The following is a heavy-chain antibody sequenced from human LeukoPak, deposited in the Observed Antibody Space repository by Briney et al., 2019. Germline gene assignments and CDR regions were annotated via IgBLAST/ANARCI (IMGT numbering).Heavy chain of an antibody. CDR3: AELGITVIGGV. CDR2: ISSSGSTI. CDR1: AFTFSSYE. D-gene: IGHD3-10*02. J-gene: IGHJ6*04. V-gene: IGHV3-48*03. Sequence: GGSLRLSCAASAFTFSSYEMNWVRQAPGKGLEWVSYISSSGSTIYYADSVKGRFTISRDNDKNSLYLQMNSLRAEDTAVYYCAELGITVIGGVWGKGTTVTISS.